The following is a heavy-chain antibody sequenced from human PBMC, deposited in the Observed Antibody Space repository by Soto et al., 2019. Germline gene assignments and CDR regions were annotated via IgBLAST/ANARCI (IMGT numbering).Heavy chain of an antibody. CDR3: ARSRYCSSTSCLYYYYYYMDV. CDR2: ISAYNGNT. V-gene: IGHV1-18*01. J-gene: IGHJ6*03. D-gene: IGHD2-2*01. CDR1: GYTFTSYG. Sequence: GASVKVSCKASGYTFTSYGISWVRQAPGQGLEWMGWISAYNGNTNYAQKLQGRVTMTTDTSTSTAYMELRSLRSDDTAVYYCARSRYCSSTSCLYYYYYYMDVWGKGTTVTVSS.